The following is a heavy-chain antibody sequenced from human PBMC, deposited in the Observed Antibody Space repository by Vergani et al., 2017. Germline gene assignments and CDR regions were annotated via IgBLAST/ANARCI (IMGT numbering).Heavy chain of an antibody. CDR1: GFTFSSYS. J-gene: IGHJ4*02. CDR3: ARDLWEYSSSSGPPCY. V-gene: IGHV3-21*01. CDR2: ITSSSSYI. Sequence: EVQLVESGGGLVKPGGSLRLSCTASGFTFSSYSMHWVRQAPGKGLEWVSSITSSSSYIYYADSVKGRFTISRDNAKNSLYLQMNSLRAEDTAVYYCARDLWEYSSSSGPPCYWGQGTLVTVSS. D-gene: IGHD6-6*01.